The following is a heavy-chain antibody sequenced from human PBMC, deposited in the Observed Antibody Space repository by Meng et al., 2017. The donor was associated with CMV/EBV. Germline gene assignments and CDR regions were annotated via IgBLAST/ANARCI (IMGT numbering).Heavy chain of an antibody. CDR2: INHSGST. D-gene: IGHD3-3*01. Sequence: GSLRLSCAVYGGPFSGYYWSWIRQPPGKGLEWIGEINHSGSTNYNPSLKSRVTISVDTSKNQFSLKLSSVTAADTAVYYCAREYYDFWSFLVAFDIWGQGTMVTVSS. CDR1: GGPFSGYY. CDR3: AREYYDFWSFLVAFDI. V-gene: IGHV4-34*01. J-gene: IGHJ3*02.